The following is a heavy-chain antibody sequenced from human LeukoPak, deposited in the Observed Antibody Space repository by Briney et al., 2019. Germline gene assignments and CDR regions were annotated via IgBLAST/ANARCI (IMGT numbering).Heavy chain of an antibody. D-gene: IGHD3-3*01. J-gene: IGHJ4*02. V-gene: IGHV1-18*04. CDR3: ARSPRTLRFLEWLLYGRTNFDY. CDR1: GYTFTDYY. CDR2: ISAYNGNT. Sequence: ASVKVSCKASGYTFTDYYIHWVRQAPGQGLEWMGWISAYNGNTNYAQKLQGRVTMTTDTSTSTAYMELRSLRSDDTAVYYCARSPRTLRFLEWLLYGRTNFDYWGQGTLVTVSS.